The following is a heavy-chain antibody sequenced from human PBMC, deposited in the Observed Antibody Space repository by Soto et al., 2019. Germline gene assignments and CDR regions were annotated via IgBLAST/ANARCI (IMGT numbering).Heavy chain of an antibody. V-gene: IGHV4-30-2*01. CDR3: ARLDDYVWGSYLDP. D-gene: IGHD3-16*01. Sequence: PSETLSLTCAVSGGSISSGGYSWSWIRQPPGQGLEWIGYIYHSGSTYYNPSLKSRVTISVDRSKNQFSLKLSSVTAADTAVYYCARLDDYVWGSYLDPWGQGTLVTVSS. CDR2: IYHSGST. CDR1: GGSISSGGYS. J-gene: IGHJ5*02.